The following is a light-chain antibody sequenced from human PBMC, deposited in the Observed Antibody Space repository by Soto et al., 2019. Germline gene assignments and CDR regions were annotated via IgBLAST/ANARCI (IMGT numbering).Light chain of an antibody. V-gene: IGKV1-39*01. CDR2: EAS. J-gene: IGKJ3*01. CDR1: QSIRSY. Sequence: DIQMTQSPSSLSASVGDRVTITCRASQSIRSYLNWYQQKPEKAPELLIYEASSLQSGVPSRFSCSGSGTDFTLTISSLQPEDFATYYCQQSYTTPFTFGPGTKVDIK. CDR3: QQSYTTPFT.